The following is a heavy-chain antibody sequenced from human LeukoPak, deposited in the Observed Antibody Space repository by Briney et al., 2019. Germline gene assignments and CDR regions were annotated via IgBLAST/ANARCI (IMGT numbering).Heavy chain of an antibody. CDR1: GGSFSGYY. CDR2: INHSGST. V-gene: IGHV4-34*01. CDR3: ARHFGSGDSSGPFDY. Sequence: SETLSLTCAVYGGSFSGYYWSWIRQPPGKGLEWIGEINHSGSTNYNPSLKSRVTISVDTSKNQFSLKLSSVTAADTAVYYCARHFGSGDSSGPFDYWGQGILVTVSS. J-gene: IGHJ4*02. D-gene: IGHD3-22*01.